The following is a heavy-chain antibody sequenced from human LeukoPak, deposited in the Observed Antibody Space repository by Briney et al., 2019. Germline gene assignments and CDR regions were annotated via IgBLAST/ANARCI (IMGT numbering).Heavy chain of an antibody. V-gene: IGHV3-30*03. CDR1: GFTLSNHW. CDR3: ARDGPDTYYYGSGSYYSGMDV. D-gene: IGHD3-10*01. CDR2: ISRDGKRQ. J-gene: IGHJ6*02. Sequence: GGSLRLSCAASGFTLSNHWMTWVRQVPGKGLEWLATISRDGKRQFYTDSVKGRFTISRDNSKNTLYLQMNSLRAEDTAVYYCARDGPDTYYYGSGSYYSGMDVWGQGTTVTVSS.